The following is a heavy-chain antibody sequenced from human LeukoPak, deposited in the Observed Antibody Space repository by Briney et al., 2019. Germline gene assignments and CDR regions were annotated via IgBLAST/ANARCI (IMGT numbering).Heavy chain of an antibody. CDR3: ARRIAVAASTWFDP. CDR2: IFHTGST. Sequence: SETLSLTCTVSGGSISSNEFFWGWIRQPPGKDLEWIANIFHTGSTFYNPSLKSRVTISVDTSSNQFSLKLSSVTAADTAVYYCARRIAVAASTWFDPWGQGALVTVSS. CDR1: GGSISSNEFF. D-gene: IGHD6-19*01. V-gene: IGHV4-39*01. J-gene: IGHJ5*02.